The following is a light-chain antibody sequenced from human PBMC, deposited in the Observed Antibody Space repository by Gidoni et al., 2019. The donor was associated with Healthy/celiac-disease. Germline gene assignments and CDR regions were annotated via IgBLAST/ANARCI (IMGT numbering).Light chain of an antibody. J-gene: IGKJ2*01. V-gene: IGKV1-33*01. CDR2: DAS. CDR1: QDISNY. CDR3: KQYDNLPPYT. Sequence: DIQITQSPSSLSASVGDRVTITCQASQDISNYLNWYQQKPGKAPKLLIYDASNLETGVPSRFSGSGYGTDFTFTISSLQPEDIATYYCKQYDNLPPYTFGQGTKLEIK.